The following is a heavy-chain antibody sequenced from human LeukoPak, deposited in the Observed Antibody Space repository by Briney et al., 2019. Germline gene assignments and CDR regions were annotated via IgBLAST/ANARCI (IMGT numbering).Heavy chain of an antibody. V-gene: IGHV1-2*02. J-gene: IGHJ4*02. CDR3: ARDSLDADYVFDY. CDR1: GYTFTGYY. CDR2: INPNSGGT. Sequence: ASVKVSCKASGYTFTGYYIHWVRQAPGQGLEWMGWINPNSGGTNYAQKFQGRVTMTRDTSISTAYMELSRLRSDDTAVYYCARDSLDADYVFDYWGQGTLVTVSS. D-gene: IGHD4-17*01.